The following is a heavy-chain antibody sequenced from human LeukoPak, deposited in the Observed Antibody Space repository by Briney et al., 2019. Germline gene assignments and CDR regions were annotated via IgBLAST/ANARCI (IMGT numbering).Heavy chain of an antibody. CDR1: GESFSGYY. CDR2: INHSGST. CDR3: ARIGYCSGGSCSGPGDY. Sequence: SETLSLTCAVYGESFSGYYWSWIRQPPGKGLEWIGEINHSGSTNYNPSLKSRVTISVDTSKNQFSLKLSSVTAADTAVYYCARIGYCSGGSCSGPGDYWGQGTLVTVSS. D-gene: IGHD2-15*01. V-gene: IGHV4-34*01. J-gene: IGHJ4*02.